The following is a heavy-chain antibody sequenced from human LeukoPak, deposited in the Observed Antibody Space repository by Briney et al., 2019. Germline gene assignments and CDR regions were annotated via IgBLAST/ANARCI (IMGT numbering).Heavy chain of an antibody. J-gene: IGHJ4*02. Sequence: GGSLRLSCAASGFTFSSYAMSWVRQAPGEGLEWVSAISGSGGSTYYADSVKGRFTISRDNSKNTLYLQMNSLSAEDTAVYYCAHISSSWPDYWGQGTLVTVSS. CDR2: ISGSGGST. D-gene: IGHD6-13*01. CDR3: AHISSSWPDY. CDR1: GFTFSSYA. V-gene: IGHV3-23*01.